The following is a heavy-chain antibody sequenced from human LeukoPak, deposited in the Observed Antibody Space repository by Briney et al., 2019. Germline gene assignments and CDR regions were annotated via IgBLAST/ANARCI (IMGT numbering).Heavy chain of an antibody. D-gene: IGHD3-3*01. J-gene: IGHJ6*04. V-gene: IGHV4-30-4*08. Sequence: PSQTLSLTCTVSGGSISSGDYYWSWIRQPPGKGLGWIGYIYYSGSTYYNPSLKSRVTISVDTSKNQFSLKLSSVTAADTAVYYCARVLRFLEWSGRMDVWGKGTTVTVSA. CDR1: GGSISSGDYY. CDR2: IYYSGST. CDR3: ARVLRFLEWSGRMDV.